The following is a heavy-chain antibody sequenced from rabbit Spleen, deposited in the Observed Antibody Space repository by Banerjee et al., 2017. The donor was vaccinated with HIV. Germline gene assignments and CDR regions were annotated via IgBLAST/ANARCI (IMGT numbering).Heavy chain of an antibody. CDR3: ARGDDRDPGDGYALSL. J-gene: IGHJ4*01. CDR1: GFTISSSYW. D-gene: IGHD6-1*01. CDR2: IYTGRSGST. V-gene: IGHV1S45*01. Sequence: QEQLEESGGDLVKPGASLTLTCKASGFTISSSYWICWVRQAPGKGLEWIGCIYTGRSGSTYYASWAKGRFTISKASSTTVTLQMTSLTDADMATFFCARGDDRDPGDGYALSLWGPGTLVTVS.